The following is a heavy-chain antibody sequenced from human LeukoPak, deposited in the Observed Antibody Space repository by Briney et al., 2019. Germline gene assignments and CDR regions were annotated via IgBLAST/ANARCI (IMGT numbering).Heavy chain of an antibody. CDR1: GFTVSSNY. CDR3: ARVELEGYVTD. J-gene: IGHJ4*02. V-gene: IGHV3-53*01. D-gene: IGHD2-15*01. Sequence: PRGSLRLSCAASGFTVSSNYMNWVRQAPGKGLEWVSVIYSGDNTYYADSVKGRFTISRDNSKNTLYLQMNSLRAEDTAVYYCARVELEGYVTDWGQGTLVTVSS. CDR2: IYSGDNT.